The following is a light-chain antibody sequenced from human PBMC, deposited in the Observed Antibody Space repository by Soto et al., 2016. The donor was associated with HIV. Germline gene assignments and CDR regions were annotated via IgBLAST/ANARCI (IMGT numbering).Light chain of an antibody. J-gene: IGLJ2*01. CDR1: KLWEKY. CDR3: QAWDSSTGV. V-gene: IGLV3-1*01. Sequence: SYGLTQPPSVSVSPGQTARITCSGDKLWEKYVSWYQQKPGQSPVLVIYQDAMRPSGIPERFSGSNSGNTATLTISGTQTMDEADYYCQAWDSSTGVFGGGTELDRP. CDR2: QDA.